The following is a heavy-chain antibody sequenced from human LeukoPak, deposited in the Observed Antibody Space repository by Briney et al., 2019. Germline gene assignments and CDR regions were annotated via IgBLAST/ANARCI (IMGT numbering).Heavy chain of an antibody. Sequence: GGSLRLSCAASGFTFSSYAMSWVRQAPGKGLEWVSAISGSGGSTYYADSVKGRFTISRDNSKNTLYLQMNSLRAEDTAVYYCSRVFAVTTYSFGYWGQGTLVTVSS. CDR3: SRVFAVTTYSFGY. CDR2: ISGSGGST. J-gene: IGHJ4*02. CDR1: GFTFSSYA. D-gene: IGHD4-17*01. V-gene: IGHV3-23*01.